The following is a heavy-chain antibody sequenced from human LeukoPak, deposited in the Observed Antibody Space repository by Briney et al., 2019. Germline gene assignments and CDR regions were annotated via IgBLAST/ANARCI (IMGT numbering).Heavy chain of an antibody. D-gene: IGHD3-22*01. V-gene: IGHV4-61*02. Sequence: SQTLSLTCTVSGGSISSGSCYWSWIRQPAGKGLEWIGRIYTSGSTNYNPSLKSRVTISVDTSKNQFSLKLSSVTAADTAVYYCARGTYYYDRFDYWGQGTLVTVSS. CDR1: GGSISSGSCY. J-gene: IGHJ4*02. CDR2: IYTSGST. CDR3: ARGTYYYDRFDY.